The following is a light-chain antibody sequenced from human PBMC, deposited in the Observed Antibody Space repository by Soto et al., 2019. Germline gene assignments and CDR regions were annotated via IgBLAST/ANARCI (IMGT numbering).Light chain of an antibody. V-gene: IGKV1-5*01. CDR3: QQYTNTNNPWM. Sequence: DIQVTQSPPTLSASVGDRVTITCRASQTISTWMAWYQQKPGKAPKLLVYDASTLQSGVASRFSGSGSGTEFALIISGLXPDDSATYYCQQYTNTNNPWMFGQGT. J-gene: IGKJ2*01. CDR1: QTISTW. CDR2: DAS.